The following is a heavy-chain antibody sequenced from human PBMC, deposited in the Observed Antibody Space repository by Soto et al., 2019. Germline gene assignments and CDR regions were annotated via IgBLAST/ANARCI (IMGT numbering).Heavy chain of an antibody. CDR1: GYTFTHYY. V-gene: IGHV1-46*01. CDR3: AREFAAGEN. J-gene: IGHJ4*02. D-gene: IGHD6-25*01. CDR2: INPASGST. Sequence: QVQLVQSGAEVKKPGASVKLSCRTSGYTFTHYYIHWVRQAPGQGLEWLAIINPASGSTNYAQDFLGRVTLTMDTSTTTVYTELRGLRADDTAIFYCAREFAAGENWGPGTLVTVFS.